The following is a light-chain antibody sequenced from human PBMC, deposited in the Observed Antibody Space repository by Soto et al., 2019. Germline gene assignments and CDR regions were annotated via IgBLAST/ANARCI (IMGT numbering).Light chain of an antibody. CDR2: EVT. CDR1: RSDVGGYNY. V-gene: IGLV2-14*03. J-gene: IGLJ1*01. Sequence: QSALTQPASVSGSPGQSITISCTGTRSDVGGYNYVSWYQQHPGKAPKVVIYEVTYRPAGVSNRFPGSKSGNTAYLTISGLQAEDEADYYCTSYTSSITYVFGTGTKVTVL. CDR3: TSYTSSITYV.